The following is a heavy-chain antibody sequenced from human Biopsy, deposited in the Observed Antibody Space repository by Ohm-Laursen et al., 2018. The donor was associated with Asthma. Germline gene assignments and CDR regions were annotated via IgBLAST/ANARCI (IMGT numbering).Heavy chain of an antibody. D-gene: IGHD3-10*01. V-gene: IGHV3-30*03. CDR3: ARGLDYSGRSGFDY. J-gene: IGHJ4*02. CDR1: GFIFSNYG. Sequence: SLRLSCSASGFIFSNYGMHWVRQAPGKGLEWVAVISYDGNHKFYEDSVKGRFTISRDNSMNTLYLHMNSLRVEDTAVYYCARGLDYSGRSGFDYWGQGTLVIVSS. CDR2: ISYDGNHK.